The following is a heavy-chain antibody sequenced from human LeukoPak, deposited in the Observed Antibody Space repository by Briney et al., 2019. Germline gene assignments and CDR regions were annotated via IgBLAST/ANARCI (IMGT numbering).Heavy chain of an antibody. CDR1: RYSFTTYG. D-gene: IGHD3-22*01. CDR2: ISLYNLNT. Sequence: ASVKVSCKPSRYSFTTYGISWVPQAPGKGLEWMGCISLYNLNTNYAQKFLDRVTMTTDTSTSKVYMELRSLMSDDTAVYYCAREMTDYYDNSGYARYYFDYWGQGTLVIVSS. CDR3: AREMTDYYDNSGYARYYFDY. V-gene: IGHV1-18*01. J-gene: IGHJ4*02.